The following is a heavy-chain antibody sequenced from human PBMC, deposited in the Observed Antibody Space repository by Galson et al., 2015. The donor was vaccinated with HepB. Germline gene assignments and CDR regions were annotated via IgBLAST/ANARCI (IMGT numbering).Heavy chain of an antibody. V-gene: IGHV3-48*03. CDR3: ARNELVGASDY. J-gene: IGHJ4*02. CDR1: GFTFSGYE. D-gene: IGHD1-26*01. CDR2: ISSSGSTI. Sequence: SLRLSCAASGFTFSGYEMNWVRQAPGKGLEWVSYISSSGSTIYYADSVKGRFTISRDNAKNSLYLQMNSLRAEDTAVYYCARNELVGASDYWGQGTLVTVSS.